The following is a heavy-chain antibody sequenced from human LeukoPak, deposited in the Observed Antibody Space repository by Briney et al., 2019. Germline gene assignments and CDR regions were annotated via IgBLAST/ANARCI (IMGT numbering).Heavy chain of an antibody. V-gene: IGHV5-51*01. D-gene: IGHD2-15*01. CDR1: GYSINNYW. Sequence: PGESLKISCKGSGYSINNYWIGWVRQMPGKGLEWMGIIYPADSDIRYSPSFQGQVTISADKSISTAYLQWSSLKASDTAMYYCARREYCSGGSCYTWFDPWGQGTLVIVSS. J-gene: IGHJ5*02. CDR3: ARREYCSGGSCYTWFDP. CDR2: IYPADSDI.